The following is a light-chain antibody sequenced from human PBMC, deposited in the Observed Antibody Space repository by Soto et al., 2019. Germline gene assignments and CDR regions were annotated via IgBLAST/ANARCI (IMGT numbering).Light chain of an antibody. CDR2: DVT. V-gene: IGLV2-14*03. CDR1: SSDVGDFNY. Sequence: QSALTQPASVSGSPGRSVTISCTGTSSDVGDFNYVSWYQHLPGRAPKLNIYDVTNRPSGISYRFSASKSGRTASLTISGLQAEDEADYYCSSYSSSTTHVVFGGGTKLTVL. J-gene: IGLJ2*01. CDR3: SSYSSSTTHVV.